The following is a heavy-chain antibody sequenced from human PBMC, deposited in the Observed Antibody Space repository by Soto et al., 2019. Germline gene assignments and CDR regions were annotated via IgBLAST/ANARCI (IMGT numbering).Heavy chain of an antibody. CDR3: ARDLEFRDGNISHLDY. V-gene: IGHV3-11*01. Sequence: QVQLVESGGGLVKPGGSLRLSCTASGFTFSRYFMAWIRQAPGKGLEWISYISGSGSPIYYADSVKGRFTISRDNSKNSLFLQLNTLRVEDAAVYYCARDLEFRDGNISHLDYWGQGTLVTVSS. CDR1: GFTFSRYF. J-gene: IGHJ4*02. D-gene: IGHD3-10*01. CDR2: ISGSGSPI.